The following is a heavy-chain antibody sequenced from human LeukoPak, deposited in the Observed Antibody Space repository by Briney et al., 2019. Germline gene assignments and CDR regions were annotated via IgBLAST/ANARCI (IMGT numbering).Heavy chain of an antibody. J-gene: IGHJ4*02. V-gene: IGHV4-34*01. CDR1: GGSFRGYY. CDR3: ARVWYSSGYLDY. Sequence: SETLSLTCAVYGGSFRGYYWSWLRQPPGKGLEWIGEIYHSGSTNYNPSLKSRVTISVDKSKNQFPLKLSSVTAADTAVYYCARVWYSSGYLDYWGQGTLVTVSS. CDR2: IYHSGST. D-gene: IGHD6-19*01.